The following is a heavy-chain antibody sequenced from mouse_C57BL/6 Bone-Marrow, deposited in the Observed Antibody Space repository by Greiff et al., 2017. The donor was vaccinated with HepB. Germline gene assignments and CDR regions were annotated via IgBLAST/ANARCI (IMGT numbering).Heavy chain of an antibody. V-gene: IGHV2-2*01. CDR1: GFSFTSYG. Sequence: VMLVESGPGLVQPSQSLSITCTVSGFSFTSYGVHWVRQSPGKGLEWLGVIWSGGSTDYNAAFISRLSISKDNSKSHVVFKMNSLQAADTAIDYCARTPTSGGVCFADWGQGALVTVSA. CDR2: IWSGGST. CDR3: ARTPTSGGVCFAD. D-gene: IGHD3-1*01. J-gene: IGHJ3*01.